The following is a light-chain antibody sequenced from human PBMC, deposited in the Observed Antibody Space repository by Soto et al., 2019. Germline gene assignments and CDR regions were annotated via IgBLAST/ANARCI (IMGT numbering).Light chain of an antibody. CDR3: QQYNSWPPIT. CDR2: DAS. Sequence: EIVLTQSPGTLSLSPVERATLSCRASQSVSSYLAWYQQKPGQAPRLLIYDASNRATGIPARFSGGGSGTEFTLTISSLQSEDFAVYYCQQYNSWPPITFGQGTRLEIK. CDR1: QSVSSY. V-gene: IGKV3D-15*01. J-gene: IGKJ5*01.